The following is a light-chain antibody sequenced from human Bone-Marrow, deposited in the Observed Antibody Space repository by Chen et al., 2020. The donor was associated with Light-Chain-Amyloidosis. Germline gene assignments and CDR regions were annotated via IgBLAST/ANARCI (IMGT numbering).Light chain of an antibody. Sequence: NFMLTQPHSVSESPGKTVIISCTRSSGSIATNYVQWYQQRPGSSHTTVIYEDDQRPSGVPDRFSGSIDRSSNSASLTLSGLKTEDEADYYCQSYQGSSQGVFGGGTKLTVL. V-gene: IGLV6-57*01. CDR1: SGSIATNY. CDR2: EDD. CDR3: QSYQGSSQGV. J-gene: IGLJ3*02.